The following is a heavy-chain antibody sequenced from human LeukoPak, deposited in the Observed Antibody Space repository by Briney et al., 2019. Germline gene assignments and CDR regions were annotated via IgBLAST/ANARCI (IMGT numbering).Heavy chain of an antibody. Sequence: PSETLSLTCTVSGGSISSYYWSWIRQPPGKGLEWIGYIYYSGSTNYNPSLKSRVTISVDTSKNQFSLKLSSVTAADTAVYYCARAREKYSSSWSRGIDAFDIWGQGTMVTVSS. CDR3: ARAREKYSSSWSRGIDAFDI. V-gene: IGHV4-59*01. CDR2: IYYSGST. CDR1: GGSISSYY. D-gene: IGHD6-13*01. J-gene: IGHJ3*02.